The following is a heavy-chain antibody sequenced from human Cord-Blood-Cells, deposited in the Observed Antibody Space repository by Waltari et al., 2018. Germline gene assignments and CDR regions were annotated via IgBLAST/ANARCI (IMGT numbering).Heavy chain of an antibody. V-gene: IGHV1-3*01. Sequence: QVQLVQSGAEVKKPGASVKVSCKASGYTFTSYAMPWVCQAPGQRLEWMGWINAGNGNTKYSQKFQGRVTITRDTSASTAYMELSSLRSEDTAVYYCAREGYSSGWYYFDYWGQGTLVTVSS. CDR3: AREGYSSGWYYFDY. D-gene: IGHD6-19*01. J-gene: IGHJ4*02. CDR2: INAGNGNT. CDR1: GYTFTSYA.